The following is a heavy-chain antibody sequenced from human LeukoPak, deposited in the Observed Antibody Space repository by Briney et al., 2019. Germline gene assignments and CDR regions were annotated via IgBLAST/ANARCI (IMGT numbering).Heavy chain of an antibody. Sequence: GRSLRLSCAASGFTFSGYAMHWVRQAPGKGLEWVAILSFDGSNQYYADSVKGRFTISRDNSKNTLYLQMNSLRAEDTAVYYCAKPISSRGAGTVSNAFDIWGQGTMVTVSS. CDR2: LSFDGSNQ. J-gene: IGHJ3*02. D-gene: IGHD6-19*01. V-gene: IGHV3-30-3*02. CDR3: AKPISSRGAGTVSNAFDI. CDR1: GFTFSGYA.